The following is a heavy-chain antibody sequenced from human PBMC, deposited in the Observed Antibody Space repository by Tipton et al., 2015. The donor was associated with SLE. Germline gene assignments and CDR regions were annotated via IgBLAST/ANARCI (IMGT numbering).Heavy chain of an antibody. CDR3: ATKTAAGSLRYYYYYMDV. Sequence: GLVKPSETLSLSCTVSGDSISTYYWSWIRQPPGKGLEWIGFIHSSDSTKYNPSLTGRISISLDTSKNQFSLKLTSVTAADTAVYYCATKTAAGSLRYYYYYMDVWGKGTTVTVSS. CDR2: IHSSDST. V-gene: IGHV4-4*09. J-gene: IGHJ6*03. CDR1: GDSISTYY. D-gene: IGHD6-13*01.